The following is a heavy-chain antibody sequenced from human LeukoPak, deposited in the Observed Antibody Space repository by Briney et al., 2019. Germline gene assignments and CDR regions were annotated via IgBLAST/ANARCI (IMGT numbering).Heavy chain of an antibody. CDR1: GGSISSGGYS. V-gene: IGHV4-30-2*01. D-gene: IGHD6-19*01. Sequence: PSQTLSLTCAVSGGSISSGGYSWSWIRQPPGKGLEWIGYIYHSGSTYYNPSLKSRVTISVDTSKNQFSLKLSSVTAADTAVYYCARVQYSSGWSGEIDYWGQGTLVTVSS. CDR2: IYHSGST. CDR3: ARVQYSSGWSGEIDY. J-gene: IGHJ4*02.